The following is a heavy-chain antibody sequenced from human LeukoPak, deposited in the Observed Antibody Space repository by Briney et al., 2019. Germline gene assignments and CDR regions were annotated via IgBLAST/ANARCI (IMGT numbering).Heavy chain of an antibody. D-gene: IGHD3-10*01. CDR3: SWEMDGSFGRRLEN. J-gene: IGHJ4*02. Sequence: WIRQPPGKGLEWIGRLKSKGSGGTTDYAAPVKGRFTISRDDSKNTLYLQMNSLKIEDTAVYFCSWEMDGSFGRRLENWGQGTLVTVAS. CDR2: LKSKGSGGTT. V-gene: IGHV3-15*01.